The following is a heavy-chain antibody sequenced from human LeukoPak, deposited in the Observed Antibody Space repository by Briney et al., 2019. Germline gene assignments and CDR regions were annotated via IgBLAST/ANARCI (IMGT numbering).Heavy chain of an antibody. CDR1: GFTFSDYY. CDR3: AKGDYGDSRRAFDI. Sequence: GGSLRLSCAASGFTFSDYYMSWVRQAPGKGLEWISYISPSGSIIYYADSVKGRFTISRDNAKNSLYLQMNSLRAEDTAVYYCAKGDYGDSRRAFDIWGQGTMVTVSS. J-gene: IGHJ3*02. V-gene: IGHV3-11*01. CDR2: ISPSGSII. D-gene: IGHD4-17*01.